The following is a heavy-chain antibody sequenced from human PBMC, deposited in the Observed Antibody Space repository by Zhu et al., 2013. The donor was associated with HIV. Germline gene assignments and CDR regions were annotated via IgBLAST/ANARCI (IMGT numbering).Heavy chain of an antibody. D-gene: IGHD5-12*01. CDR3: ARDLGFXDGTTGYSGYDWGFAFDI. CDR2: IIPIFGTA. V-gene: IGHV1-69*01. J-gene: IGHJ3*02. Sequence: QVQLVQSGAEVKKPGSSVKVSCKASGGTFSSYAISWVRQAPGQGLEWMGGIIPIFGTANYAQKFQGRVTITADESTSTAYMELSSLRSEDTAVYYCARDLGFXDGTTGYSGYDWGFAFDIWGQGTMVTVSS. CDR1: GGTFSSYA.